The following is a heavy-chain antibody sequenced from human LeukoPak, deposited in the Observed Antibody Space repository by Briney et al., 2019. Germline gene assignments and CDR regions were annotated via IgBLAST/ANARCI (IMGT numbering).Heavy chain of an antibody. CDR3: AKDYGDIVATIGGFFDY. J-gene: IGHJ4*02. V-gene: IGHV3-23*01. CDR1: GFTFSSYA. CDR2: ISGSGGST. Sequence: PGGSLRLSCAASGFTFSSYAMSWVRQAPGKGLEWVSAISGSGGSTYYADSVKGRFTISRDNSKNTLYLQMNSLRAEDTAVYYCAKDYGDIVATIGGFFDYWGQGTLVTVSS. D-gene: IGHD5-12*01.